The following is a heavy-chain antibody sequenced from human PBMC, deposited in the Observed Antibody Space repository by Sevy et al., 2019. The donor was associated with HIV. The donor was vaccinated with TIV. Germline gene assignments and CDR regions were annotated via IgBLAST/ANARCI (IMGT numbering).Heavy chain of an antibody. V-gene: IGHV1-2*02. CDR2: INPHSGGT. J-gene: IGHJ5*02. CDR3: ARDLGVHYYDSSSAWFDP. Sequence: ASVKVSCKASGYTFTGYYMHWVRQAPGQGLEWMGWINPHSGGTNYAQKFQGRVTMTRETSISTAYMELSRLRSDDAAVYYCARDLGVHYYDSSSAWFDPWGQGTLVTVSS. CDR1: GYTFTGYY. D-gene: IGHD3-22*01.